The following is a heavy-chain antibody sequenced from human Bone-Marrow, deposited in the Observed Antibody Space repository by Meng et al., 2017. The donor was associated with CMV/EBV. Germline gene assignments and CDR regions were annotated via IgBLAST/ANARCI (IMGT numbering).Heavy chain of an antibody. CDR2: ISYDGSNK. CDR3: AREGLEDAFDI. Sequence: GESLKISCAASGFTFSSYAMHWVRQAPGKGLEWVAVISYDGSNKYYADSVKGRFTISRDNSKNTLYLQMNSLRAEDTAVYYCAREGLEDAFDIWGQGTTVTVSS. V-gene: IGHV3-30*04. D-gene: IGHD3/OR15-3a*01. J-gene: IGHJ3*02. CDR1: GFTFSSYA.